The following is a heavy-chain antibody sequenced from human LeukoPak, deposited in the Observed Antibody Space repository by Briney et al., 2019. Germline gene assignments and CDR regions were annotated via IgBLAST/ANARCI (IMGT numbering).Heavy chain of an antibody. J-gene: IGHJ4*02. CDR1: GYTFSDYY. CDR3: AVAPGDY. V-gene: IGHV1-2*02. D-gene: IGHD2-21*01. CDR2: INPNSDYT. Sequence: ASVKVSCKASGYTFSDYYIHWVRQAPGPGLEWMGWINPNSDYTFYAQKFQGRVTLTRDTSISTVYMELTTLTSDDTALYYCAVAPGDYWGQGTLVSVSA.